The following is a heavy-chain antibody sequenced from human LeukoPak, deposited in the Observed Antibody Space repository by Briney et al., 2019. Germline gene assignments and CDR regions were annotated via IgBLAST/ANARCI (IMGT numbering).Heavy chain of an antibody. J-gene: IGHJ4*02. CDR2: ISGSGDST. D-gene: IGHD6-13*01. CDR1: GFTFSTYG. CDR3: AKTRPLDSSSWSHGDY. Sequence: PGGSLRLSCEASGFTFSTYGMHWVRQAPGKGLEWVSAISGSGDSTYYGDSVKGRFTISRDNSKNTLYLQMNSLRAEDTAVYYCAKTRPLDSSSWSHGDYWGQGTLVTVSS. V-gene: IGHV3-23*01.